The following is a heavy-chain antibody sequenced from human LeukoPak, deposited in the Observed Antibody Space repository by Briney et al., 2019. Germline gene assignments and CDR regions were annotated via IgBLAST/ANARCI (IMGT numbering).Heavy chain of an antibody. J-gene: IGHJ4*02. CDR2: ISGSGGST. D-gene: IGHD2-15*01. CDR3: AKDRYCSGGSCYSDY. V-gene: IGHV3-23*01. Sequence: PGGSLRLSCAASGFTFSSYAMSWVRQAPGKGLEWVSAISGSGGSTYYADSVKGRCTISRDNSKNTLYLQMNSLRAEDTAVYYCAKDRYCSGGSCYSDYWGQGTLVTVSS. CDR1: GFTFSSYA.